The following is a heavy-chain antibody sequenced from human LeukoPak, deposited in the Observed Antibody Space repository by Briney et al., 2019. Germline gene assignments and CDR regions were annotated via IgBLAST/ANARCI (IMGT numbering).Heavy chain of an antibody. J-gene: IGHJ4*02. V-gene: IGHV3-30-3*01. Sequence: GRSLRLSCAASGFTFSSYAMHWVRQAPGKGLEWVAVISYDGSNKYYADSVKGRFTISRDNAKNSLYLQMNSLRAEDTAVYYCARDLGDCSSTSCQFIDYWGQGTLVTVSS. CDR2: ISYDGSNK. CDR3: ARDLGDCSSTSCQFIDY. D-gene: IGHD2-2*01. CDR1: GFTFSSYA.